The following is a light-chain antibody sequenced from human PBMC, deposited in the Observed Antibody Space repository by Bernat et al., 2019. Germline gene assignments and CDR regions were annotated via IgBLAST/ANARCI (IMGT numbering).Light chain of an antibody. CDR2: AAS. V-gene: IGKV3-15*01. J-gene: IGKJ1*01. Sequence: DIVMTQSPGTLSVSPGERATLSCRASQIVGSNLAWYQKKPGQGPRLLIYAASTRAKDVPARFSGSGSATEFTLTISGLQSEDFAVYYCQQYITLPLTFGQGTKVEV. CDR3: QQYITLPLT. CDR1: QIVGSN.